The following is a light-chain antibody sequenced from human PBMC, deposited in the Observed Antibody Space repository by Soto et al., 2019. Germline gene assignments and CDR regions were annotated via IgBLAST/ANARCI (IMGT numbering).Light chain of an antibody. CDR1: QSVSSGY. J-gene: IGKJ4*01. V-gene: IGKV3-20*01. Sequence: EIVLTQSPGTLSLSPGERATLSCRATQSVSSGYLAWYQHKPGQAPRLLMSGASSRDTGIPDRFSGSGSGTDFTLTISRLEPEDFAVYYCQQFVSSPITFGGGTKVDIK. CDR2: GAS. CDR3: QQFVSSPIT.